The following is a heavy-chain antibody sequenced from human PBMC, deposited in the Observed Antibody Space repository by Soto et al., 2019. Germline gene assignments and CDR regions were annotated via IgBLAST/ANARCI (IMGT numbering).Heavy chain of an antibody. CDR1: GFTFSSYG. CDR2: ISSSSSTI. J-gene: IGHJ4*02. Sequence: PGGSLRLSCAASGFTFSSYGMSWVRQAPGKGLEWVSYISSSSSTIYYADSVKGRFTIPRDNAKNSLYLQMNSLRDEDTAVYYCAGSIPLYYYDSSGYYLWGQGTLVTVS. V-gene: IGHV3-48*02. D-gene: IGHD3-22*01. CDR3: AGSIPLYYYDSSGYYL.